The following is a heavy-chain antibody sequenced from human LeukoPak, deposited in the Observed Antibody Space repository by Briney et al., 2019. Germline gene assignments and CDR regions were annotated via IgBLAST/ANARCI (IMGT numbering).Heavy chain of an antibody. Sequence: GGSLRLSCAASGFTFSSYSMNWVRQAPGKGLKWVSSISSCSSYIYYADSVKGRFTISRDNAKNSLYLQMNSLRAEDTAVYYCARAAETVATIPAGFDYWGQGTLVTVSS. J-gene: IGHJ4*02. CDR2: ISSCSSYI. CDR3: ARAAETVATIPAGFDY. CDR1: GFTFSSYS. V-gene: IGHV3-21*01. D-gene: IGHD5-12*01.